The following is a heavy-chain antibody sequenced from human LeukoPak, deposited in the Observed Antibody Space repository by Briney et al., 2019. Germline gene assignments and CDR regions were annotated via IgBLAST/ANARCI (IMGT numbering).Heavy chain of an antibody. CDR3: ARRGYYDFWSGLDY. V-gene: IGHV4-39*01. CDR2: IYYSGST. J-gene: IGHJ4*02. D-gene: IGHD3-3*01. Sequence: PSETLSLTCTVSGGSISSYYWGWIRQPPGKGLEWIGSIYYSGSTYYNPSLKSRVTISVDTSKNQFSLKLSSVTAADTAVYYCARRGYYDFWSGLDYWGQGTLVTVSS. CDR1: GGSISSYY.